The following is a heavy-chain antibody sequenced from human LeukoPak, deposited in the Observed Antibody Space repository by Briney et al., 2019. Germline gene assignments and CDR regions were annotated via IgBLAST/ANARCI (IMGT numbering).Heavy chain of an antibody. CDR1: GFPFSNYW. J-gene: IGHJ5*02. CDR3: AKDQGARYYGSGSIWFDP. Sequence: GGSLRLSCAASGFPFSNYWMHWVRQAPGKGLVWLSHITSDGSGTSYADSVKGRFTISRDNAKYTLYLQMNSLRTEDTAVYYCAKDQGARYYGSGSIWFDPWGQGTLVTVSS. CDR2: ITSDGSGT. V-gene: IGHV3-74*01. D-gene: IGHD3-10*01.